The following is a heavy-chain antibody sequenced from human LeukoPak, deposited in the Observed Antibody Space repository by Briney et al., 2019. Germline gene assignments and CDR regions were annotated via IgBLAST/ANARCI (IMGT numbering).Heavy chain of an antibody. CDR2: ISWDSGNQ. Sequence: GRSLRLSCVVSGFSLEDYAMHWVRQVPGKGLEWVSSISWDSGNQAYTDSAKGRFTISRDNGKNSLYLQMNSLRPEDTAFYYCVKDMGFDLLKDAFHVWGQGTLVTVSS. D-gene: IGHD3-9*01. CDR3: VKDMGFDLLKDAFHV. CDR1: GFSLEDYA. J-gene: IGHJ3*01. V-gene: IGHV3-9*01.